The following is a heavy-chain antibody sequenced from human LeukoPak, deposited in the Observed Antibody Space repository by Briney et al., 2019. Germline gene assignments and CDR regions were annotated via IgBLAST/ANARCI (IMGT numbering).Heavy chain of an antibody. CDR1: GFTFSSYA. V-gene: IGHV3-30*02. Sequence: GGSLRLSCAASGFTFSSYAMHWVRQAPGKGLEWVAFIRLDGSNKFYADSVKGRFTISRDNSKNTLYLQMNSLRPDDTAVYYCAKIPSAVPGRGFDYWGQGTLVIVSS. CDR3: AKIPSAVPGRGFDY. D-gene: IGHD6-19*01. CDR2: IRLDGSNK. J-gene: IGHJ4*02.